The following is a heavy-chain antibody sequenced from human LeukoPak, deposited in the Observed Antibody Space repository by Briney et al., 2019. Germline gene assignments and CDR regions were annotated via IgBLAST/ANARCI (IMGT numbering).Heavy chain of an antibody. D-gene: IGHD3-22*01. CDR2: SRNKANSYST. CDR1: GFTFSDYY. Sequence: GGSLRLSCAASGFTFSDYYMDWVRQAPGKGLVWVGRSRNKANSYSTEYAAPVKGRFTISRDDSKNSMYLQMNSLKTEDTAVYFCARRGFSDSRGYYPDFDYWGRGTLVTVSS. CDR3: ARRGFSDSRGYYPDFDY. V-gene: IGHV3-72*01. J-gene: IGHJ4*02.